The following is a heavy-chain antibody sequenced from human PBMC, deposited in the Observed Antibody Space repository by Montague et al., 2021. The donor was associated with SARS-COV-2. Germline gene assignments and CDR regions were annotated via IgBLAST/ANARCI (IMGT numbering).Heavy chain of an antibody. CDR2: ISYDGSNK. V-gene: IGHV3-30-3*01. CDR1: GFPFSSYA. CDR3: ARDTIYGSGSTGFDP. J-gene: IGHJ5*02. D-gene: IGHD3-10*01. Sequence: SLSASGFPFSSYAMHWVRQAPGKGLEWVAVISYDGSNKYYADSVKGRFTISRDNSRNTLYLQMNSLRAEDTAVYYCARDTIYGSGSTGFDPWGQGTPVTVSS.